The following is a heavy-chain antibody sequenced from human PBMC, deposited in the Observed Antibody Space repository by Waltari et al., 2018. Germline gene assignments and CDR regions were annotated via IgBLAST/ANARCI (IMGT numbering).Heavy chain of an antibody. V-gene: IGHV4-39*01. J-gene: IGHJ5*02. CDR1: GGSISSRRYF. Sequence: QLQLQESGPGLVKPSETLSLTCTVAGGSISSRRYFWGWIRQPPGKGLEWIGSIYYSGETYYNPSLKSRVTISVDTSKNQFSLKMSSVTAADTAVYYCARPARVRGAANWFDPWGQGTLVTVSS. CDR2: IYYSGET. CDR3: ARPARVRGAANWFDP. D-gene: IGHD3-10*01.